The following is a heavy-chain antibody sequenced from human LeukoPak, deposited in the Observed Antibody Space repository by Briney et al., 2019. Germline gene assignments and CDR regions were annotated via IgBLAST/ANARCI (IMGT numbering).Heavy chain of an antibody. Sequence: GGSLRLSCVASGFTVSLNFMNWVRQAPGTGLEWVSIIHPDGVTHYSDSVKGRFTISRDNAKNSLYLQMNSLRAEDTALYHCARNNGMDVWGQGTTVIVSS. V-gene: IGHV3-53*01. CDR3: ARNNGMDV. CDR2: IHPDGVT. CDR1: GFTVSLNF. J-gene: IGHJ6*02.